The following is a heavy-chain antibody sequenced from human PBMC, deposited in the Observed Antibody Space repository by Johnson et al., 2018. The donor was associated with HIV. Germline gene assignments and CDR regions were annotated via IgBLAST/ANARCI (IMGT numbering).Heavy chain of an antibody. CDR3: ARERAVTTKGYDEDAFDI. CDR2: ISYDGSNK. CDR1: GFTFSSYG. D-gene: IGHD4-17*01. J-gene: IGHJ3*02. V-gene: IGHV3-30*19. Sequence: QVQLVESGGGLVQPGGSLRLSCAASGFTFSSYGMHWVRPAPGTGLEWVAVISYDGSNKYYADSVKGRFTISRDNSKNTLYLQMNSLRAEDTALYYCARERAVTTKGYDEDAFDIWGQGTMVTVSS.